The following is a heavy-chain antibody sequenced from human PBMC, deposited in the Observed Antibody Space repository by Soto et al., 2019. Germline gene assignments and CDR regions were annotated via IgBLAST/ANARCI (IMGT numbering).Heavy chain of an antibody. CDR3: ARSLTEGYCTITGCYTRPLYGMDV. D-gene: IGHD2-2*02. Sequence: ASVKVSCKASGYTFSGYYIHWLRQAPVQGLEWKGWINPNSGGTNYAQKFQGRVTVTRDTPTSTAYMELSRLTSDDTAVYYCARSLTEGYCTITGCYTRPLYGMDVWGQGTTVTVSS. CDR2: INPNSGGT. CDR1: GYTFSGYY. J-gene: IGHJ6*02. V-gene: IGHV1-2*02.